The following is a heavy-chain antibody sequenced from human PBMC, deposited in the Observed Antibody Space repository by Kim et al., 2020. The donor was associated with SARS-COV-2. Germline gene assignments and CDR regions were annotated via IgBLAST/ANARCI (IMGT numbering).Heavy chain of an antibody. D-gene: IGHD6-19*01. Sequence: GGSLRLSCVASGFSFSSYTMHWVRQAPGKGLEYVSAISSDGGSTYYANSVKGRFTISRDNSKNTLYLQMGSLRAEDMAVYYRARVGYSSGWYFDYWGQGTLVTVSS. J-gene: IGHJ4*02. V-gene: IGHV3-64*01. CDR3: ARVGYSSGWYFDY. CDR2: ISSDGGST. CDR1: GFSFSSYT.